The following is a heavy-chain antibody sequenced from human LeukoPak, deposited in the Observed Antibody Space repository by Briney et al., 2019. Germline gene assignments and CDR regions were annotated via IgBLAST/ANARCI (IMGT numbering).Heavy chain of an antibody. CDR2: INPNSGGT. D-gene: IGHD3-10*01. J-gene: IGHJ4*02. V-gene: IGHV1-2*02. CDR1: VYSLTGYY. Sequence: ASVKVSCKASVYSLTGYYIHWVRQAPGQGLEWMGWINPNSGGTNYAQKFQGRVTMTRDTSISTAYMELSRLRSDDTAVYYCARVVRGVMGATYYFDYWGQGTLVTVSS. CDR3: ARVVRGVMGATYYFDY.